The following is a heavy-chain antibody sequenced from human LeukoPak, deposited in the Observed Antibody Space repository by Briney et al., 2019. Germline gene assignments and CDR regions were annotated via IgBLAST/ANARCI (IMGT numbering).Heavy chain of an antibody. J-gene: IGHJ3*02. CDR2: IYSGGST. CDR1: GFTVSSNY. V-gene: IGHV3-53*01. CDR3: ARGSGLAAFDI. D-gene: IGHD3-3*01. Sequence: GGSLRLSCAASGFTVSSNYMSWVRQAPGKGLEWVSAIYSGGSTSYADSVKGRFTISRDNSKNTLYLQMNSLRAEDTAVYYCARGSGLAAFDIWGQGTMVTVSS.